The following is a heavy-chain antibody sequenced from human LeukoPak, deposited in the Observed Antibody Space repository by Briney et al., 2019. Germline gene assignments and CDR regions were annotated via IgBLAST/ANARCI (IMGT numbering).Heavy chain of an antibody. D-gene: IGHD3-3*01. CDR2: IGAAGDT. CDR3: TRGHGIWSGSRLANGFDI. Sequence: PGGSLRLSCAASGITLSTYDMHWVGQTTGEGLEWISAIGAAGDTYYSDSVRGRFTISRENAKNSLSLQMNSLRAGDTAVYFCTRGHGIWSGSRLANGFDIWGQGTVVTVSS. CDR1: GITLSTYD. J-gene: IGHJ3*02. V-gene: IGHV3-13*01.